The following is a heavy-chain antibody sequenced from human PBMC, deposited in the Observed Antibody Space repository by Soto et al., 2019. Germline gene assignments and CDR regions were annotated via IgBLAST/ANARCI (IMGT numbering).Heavy chain of an antibody. D-gene: IGHD3-16*01. CDR1: GFTVSTKY. Sequence: EVQLVESGGGLVQPGGSLSLSCAASGFTVSTKYMSWVRQAPGKGLEWVAGICSGGSTFYADSVRGRFTISRDNSKNTVNLQMTSLRAEYTAVYYCARDPWAADYWGQGTLVTVSS. V-gene: IGHV3-66*01. J-gene: IGHJ4*02. CDR2: ICSGGST. CDR3: ARDPWAADY.